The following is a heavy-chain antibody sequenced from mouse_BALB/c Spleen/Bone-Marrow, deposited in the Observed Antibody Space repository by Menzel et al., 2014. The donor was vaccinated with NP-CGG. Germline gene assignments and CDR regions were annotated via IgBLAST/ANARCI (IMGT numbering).Heavy chain of an antibody. D-gene: IGHD1-2*01. Sequence: DVMLVESGGGLVQPGGSRKLSCAASGFTFSSFGMHWVRQAPEKGLEWVAYISSGSSTIYYADTAKGRFTISRDNPKNTLFLQMTSLRSEDTAMYYCARSLLRLSYAMDYWGQGTSVTVSS. CDR1: GFTFSSFG. CDR2: ISSGSSTI. J-gene: IGHJ4*01. V-gene: IGHV5-17*02. CDR3: ARSLLRLSYAMDY.